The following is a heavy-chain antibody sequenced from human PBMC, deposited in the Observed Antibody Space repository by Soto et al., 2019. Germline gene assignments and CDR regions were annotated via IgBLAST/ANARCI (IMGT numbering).Heavy chain of an antibody. V-gene: IGHV1-3*01. Sequence: GASVKVSCKASGYTFTSYAMHWVRQAPGQRLEWMGWINAGNGNTKYSQKFQGRVTITRDTSASTAYMELSSLRSEDTAVYYCARGVAGTGHYYFDYWGQGTLVTVSS. J-gene: IGHJ4*02. CDR3: ARGVAGTGHYYFDY. CDR2: INAGNGNT. D-gene: IGHD6-19*01. CDR1: GYTFTSYA.